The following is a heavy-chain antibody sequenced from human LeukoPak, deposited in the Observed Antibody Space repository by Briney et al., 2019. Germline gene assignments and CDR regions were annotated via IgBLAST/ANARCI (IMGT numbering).Heavy chain of an antibody. Sequence: GXSLRLSCAASGFTFSDYYMSWIRQAPGKGLEWVSYISSSGSTIYYADSVKGRFTISRDNAKNSLYLQMNSLRAEDTAVYYCARDPEYYDFWSGYPVYFDYWGQGTLVTVSS. D-gene: IGHD3-3*01. V-gene: IGHV3-11*04. CDR1: GFTFSDYY. CDR3: ARDPEYYDFWSGYPVYFDY. CDR2: ISSSGSTI. J-gene: IGHJ4*02.